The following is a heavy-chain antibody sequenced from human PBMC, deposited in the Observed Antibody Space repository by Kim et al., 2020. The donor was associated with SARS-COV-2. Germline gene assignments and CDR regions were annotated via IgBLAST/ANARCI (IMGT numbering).Heavy chain of an antibody. V-gene: IGHV3-33*01. CDR1: RFTFSGHG. D-gene: IGHD4-17*01. CDR3: AREGPYGGTGAFDK. J-gene: IGHJ4*02. CDR2: IWADRNTK. Sequence: GGSLRLSCAASRFTFSGHGMHWVRQAPGKGLEWVAVIWADRNTKYYADSVKGRFTISRDNSDNAVCLEMNSLRAEDTAIYYCAREGPYGGTGAFDKWGQGTLVTVSS.